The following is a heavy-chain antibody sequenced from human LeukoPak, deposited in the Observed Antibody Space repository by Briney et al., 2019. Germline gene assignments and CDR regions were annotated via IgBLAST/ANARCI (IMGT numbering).Heavy chain of an antibody. CDR3: TRVGYIDEGIDY. D-gene: IGHD5-24*01. J-gene: IGHJ4*02. V-gene: IGHV3-7*04. Sequence: PGGSLRLSCAASGFTFSSYWMSWVRQAPGKGLEWVANINQDGSEKYCVDSLKGRFTISRDNAENSLYLQMNSLRAEDTAIYYCTRVGYIDEGIDYWGQGTLVTVSS. CDR2: INQDGSEK. CDR1: GFTFSSYW.